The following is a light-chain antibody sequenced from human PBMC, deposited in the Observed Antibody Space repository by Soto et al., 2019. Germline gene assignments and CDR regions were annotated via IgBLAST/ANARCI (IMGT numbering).Light chain of an antibody. CDR2: SND. J-gene: IGLJ1*01. CDR3: AAWDDSLSGYV. CDR1: SSNIGTNY. Sequence: QSVLTQSPSASGTPGQRVIISCSGTSSNIGTNYVYWYQQLPGTAPKVLIYSNDKRPSGVPNRFSGSRSGTSASLAISGLRSEDEADYYCAAWDDSLSGYVFGTGTKVTV. V-gene: IGLV1-47*01.